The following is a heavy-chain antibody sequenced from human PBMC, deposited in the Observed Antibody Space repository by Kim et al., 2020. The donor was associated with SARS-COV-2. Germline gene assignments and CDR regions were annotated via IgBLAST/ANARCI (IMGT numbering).Heavy chain of an antibody. V-gene: IGHV3-21*01. J-gene: IGHJ6*02. D-gene: IGHD3-10*01. CDR2: ISSSSSYI. CDR3: ARDLTLWFGRSNAYYYGMDV. CDR1: GFTFSSYS. Sequence: GGSLRLSCAASGFTFSSYSMNWVRQAPGKGLEWVSSISSSSSYIYYADSVKGRFTISRDNAKNSLYLQMNSLRAEDTAVYYCARDLTLWFGRSNAYYYGMDVWGQGTTVTVSS.